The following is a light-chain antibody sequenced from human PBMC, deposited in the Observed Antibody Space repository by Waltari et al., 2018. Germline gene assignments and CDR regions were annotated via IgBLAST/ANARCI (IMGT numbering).Light chain of an antibody. CDR1: QSVRTY. CDR3: QQYYVWPPIT. Sequence: VLLTQSPASLSVSPGDTVILSCRASQSVRTYLVCYQQKAGQAPRTLIYGASTRASGVPSRFSGSGSETDFTLIISSLQSEDAAVYFCQQYYVWPPITFGGGTKLEI. CDR2: GAS. V-gene: IGKV3-15*01. J-gene: IGKJ4*01.